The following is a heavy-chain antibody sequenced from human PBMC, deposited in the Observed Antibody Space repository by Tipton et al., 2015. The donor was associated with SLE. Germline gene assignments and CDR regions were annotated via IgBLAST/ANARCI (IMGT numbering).Heavy chain of an antibody. D-gene: IGHD2-15*01. CDR2: INHSGST. V-gene: IGHV4-34*01. CDR3: ARGGTLLGSVVVVAARVDYFEY. J-gene: IGHJ4*02. Sequence: TLSLTCAVYGGSFSGYYWSWIRQPPGKGLEWIGEINHSGSTNYNPSLKSRVTISVDTSKNQFSLKLSSVTAADTAVYYCARGGTLLGSVVVVAARVDYFEYWGQGTLVTVSS. CDR1: GGSFSGYY.